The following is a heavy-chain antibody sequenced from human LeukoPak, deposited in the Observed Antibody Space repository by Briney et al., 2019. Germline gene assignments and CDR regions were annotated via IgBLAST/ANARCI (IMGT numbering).Heavy chain of an antibody. CDR1: GYTFTSYG. CDR2: ISAYNGNT. CDR3: ARGLVVVAARYYYYGMDV. D-gene: IGHD2-15*01. Sequence: ASVKVSCKAPGYTFTSYGISWVRQAPGQGLEWMGWISAYNGNTNYAQKLQGRVTMTKDTSTSTAYMELRSLRSDDTAVYYCARGLVVVAARYYYYGMDVWGQGTTVTVSS. V-gene: IGHV1-18*01. J-gene: IGHJ6*02.